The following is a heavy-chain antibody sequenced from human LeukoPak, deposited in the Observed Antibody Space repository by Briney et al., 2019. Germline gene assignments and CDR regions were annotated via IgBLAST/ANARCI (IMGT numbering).Heavy chain of an antibody. D-gene: IGHD3-10*01. J-gene: IGHJ5*02. CDR2: INPNSGGT. CDR3: ARGLYYYGSGSHNWSDP. Sequence: ASVKVSCKASGYPFTTYYMHWVRQAPGQGLEWMGWINPNSGGTNYAQKFQGRVTVTRDTSISTAYMELSGLRSDDTAVYYCARGLYYYGSGSHNWSDPWGQGTLVTVSS. CDR1: GYPFTTYY. V-gene: IGHV1-2*02.